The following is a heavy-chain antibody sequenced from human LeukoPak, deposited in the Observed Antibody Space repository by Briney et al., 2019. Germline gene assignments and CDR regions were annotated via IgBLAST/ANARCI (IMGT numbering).Heavy chain of an antibody. CDR2: IYNSGST. V-gene: IGHV4-59*11. CDR1: GGSISFHY. CDR3: ARRPYSVNPGRNSIDY. J-gene: IGHJ4*02. Sequence: SETLSLTCTVSGGSISFHYWSWIRQPPGKGLEWIGYIYNSGSTNYNPSLKSRVTISVDTSKNQFSLKLSSVTAADTAVYYCARRPYSVNPGRNSIDYWGQGTLVTVSS. D-gene: IGHD4-23*01.